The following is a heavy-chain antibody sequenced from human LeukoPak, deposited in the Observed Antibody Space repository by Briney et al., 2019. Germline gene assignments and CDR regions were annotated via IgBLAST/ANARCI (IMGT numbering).Heavy chain of an antibody. CDR2: IYYSGST. CDR3: AKAPTMTTWVVDY. V-gene: IGHV4-39*01. Sequence: PSETLSLTCTVSGGSISSSSYYWGWIRQPPGKGLEWIGSIYYSGSTYYNPSLKSRVTISVDTSKNQFSLKLSSVTAADTAVYYCAKAPTMTTWVVDYWGQGTLVAVSS. D-gene: IGHD4-17*01. CDR1: GGSISSSSYY. J-gene: IGHJ4*02.